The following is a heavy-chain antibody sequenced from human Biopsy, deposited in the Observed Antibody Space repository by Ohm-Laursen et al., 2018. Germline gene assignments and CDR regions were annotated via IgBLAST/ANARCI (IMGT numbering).Heavy chain of an antibody. D-gene: IGHD3-22*01. CDR1: GYTFTSYH. V-gene: IGHV1-2*02. CDR2: ITAKTGDT. J-gene: IGHJ5*02. Sequence: SVKVSCKASGYTFTSYHVHWVRQAPGQGLGWMGWITAKTGDTNYAQKFQGRVTMTRDTSISTAYVDLSSLRSDDTAVYYCTRGGYYYDSLAYYYWFDPWGQGTLVTVSS. CDR3: TRGGYYYDSLAYYYWFDP.